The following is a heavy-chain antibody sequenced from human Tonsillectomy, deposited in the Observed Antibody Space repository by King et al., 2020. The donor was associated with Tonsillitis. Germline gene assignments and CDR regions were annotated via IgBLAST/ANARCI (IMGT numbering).Heavy chain of an antibody. CDR2: ISGSGGST. CDR1: GFTFSSYA. D-gene: IGHD4-17*01. V-gene: IGHV3-23*04. J-gene: IGHJ4*02. CDR3: GKVGLYGDRNY. Sequence: VQLVESGGGLVQPGGSLRLSCAASGFTFSSYAMNWVRQAPGKGLEWVAAISGSGGSTYYADSVKGRFTISRDNSKNTLFLQMDNLRAEDTAVYYCGKVGLYGDRNYGGQGTLVTVSS.